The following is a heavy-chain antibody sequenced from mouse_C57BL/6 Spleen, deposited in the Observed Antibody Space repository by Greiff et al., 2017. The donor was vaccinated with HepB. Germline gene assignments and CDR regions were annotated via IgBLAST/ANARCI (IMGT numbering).Heavy chain of an antibody. CDR2: ISSGGSYT. V-gene: IGHV5-6*01. J-gene: IGHJ1*03. CDR1: GFTFSSYG. D-gene: IGHD1-1*01. Sequence: EVKLMESGGDLVKPGGSLKLSCAASGFTFSSYGMSWVRQTPDKRLEWVATISSGGSYTYYPDSVKGRFTISRDNAKNTLYLQMSSLKSEDTAMYYCARLITTVVAWYFDVWGTGTTVTVSS. CDR3: ARLITTVVAWYFDV.